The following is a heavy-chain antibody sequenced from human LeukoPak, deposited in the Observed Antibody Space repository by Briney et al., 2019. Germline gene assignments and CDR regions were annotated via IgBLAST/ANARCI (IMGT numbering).Heavy chain of an antibody. CDR3: ARTPSRDTYYSDSSGYLDY. D-gene: IGHD3-22*01. V-gene: IGHV4-31*03. J-gene: IGHJ4*02. Sequence: SQTLSLTCTVSGGSISSAGYYWNWIRQHPGKGLEWIGYIYYSGDTYYNPSLKSRVTISVDTSKSQFSLKLSSVTAADTAIYYCARTPSRDTYYSDSSGYLDYGGQGTLVTVSS. CDR1: GGSISSAGYY. CDR2: IYYSGDT.